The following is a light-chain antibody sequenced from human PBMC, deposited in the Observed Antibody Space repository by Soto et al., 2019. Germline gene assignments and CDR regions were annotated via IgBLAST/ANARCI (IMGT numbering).Light chain of an antibody. CDR2: GAS. V-gene: IGKV3-20*01. J-gene: IGKJ5*01. Sequence: TVLTQSPATLSLSPGERAPRSCWASQSVHSYLAWYQQKPGQAPRLLIYGASSRATGIPDRFSGSGSGTDFTLTISRLEPEDFAVYYCQQYGSSPWTFGLGTRLEI. CDR3: QQYGSSPWT. CDR1: QSVHSY.